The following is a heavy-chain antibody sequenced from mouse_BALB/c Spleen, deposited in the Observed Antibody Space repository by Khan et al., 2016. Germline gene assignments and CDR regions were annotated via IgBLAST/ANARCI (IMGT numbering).Heavy chain of an antibody. Sequence: QVQLQQSGTELVRPGTSVKVSCKASGYAFNNYLIEWVKQRPGQGLEWIGGINPGSGGTNYNEKFKGKATLTADESSSTAYLQLSRLTSDDSAFYFCARWLLRCGYAMDYWGQGTSVTVSS. CDR2: INPGSGGT. CDR1: GYAFNNYL. CDR3: ARWLLRCGYAMDY. V-gene: IGHV1-54*01. D-gene: IGHD2-3*01. J-gene: IGHJ4*01.